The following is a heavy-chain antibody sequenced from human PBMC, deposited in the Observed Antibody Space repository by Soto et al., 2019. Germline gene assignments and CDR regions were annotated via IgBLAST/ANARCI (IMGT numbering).Heavy chain of an antibody. CDR2: INAGNGNT. CDR1: GYTFTSYA. D-gene: IGHD2-2*01. CDR3: ARGDCSSTSCYLDY. Sequence: ASVKVSCKASGYTFTSYAMHWVRQAPGQRLEWMGWINAGNGNTKYSQKFQGRVTITRDTSASTAYMELSSLRSEDTAVYYCARGDCSSTSCYLDYWGQGTLVTVSS. J-gene: IGHJ4*02. V-gene: IGHV1-3*01.